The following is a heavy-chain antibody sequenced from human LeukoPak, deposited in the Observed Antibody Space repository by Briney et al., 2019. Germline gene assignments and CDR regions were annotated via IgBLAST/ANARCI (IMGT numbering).Heavy chain of an antibody. D-gene: IGHD1-1*01. CDR1: GFTFSNYA. CDR2: ISGSGTST. Sequence: GGSLRLSCAASGFTFSNYAMTWVRQAPGKGLEWVSVISGSGTSTYYADSVKGRFTISRDNPKNSLYLQMNSLRAEDTAVYYCARGTGRFDYWGQGTLVTVSS. J-gene: IGHJ4*02. CDR3: ARGTGRFDY. V-gene: IGHV3-23*01.